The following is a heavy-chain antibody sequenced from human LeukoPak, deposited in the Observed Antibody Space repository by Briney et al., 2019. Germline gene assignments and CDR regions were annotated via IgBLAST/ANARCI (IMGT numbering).Heavy chain of an antibody. V-gene: IGHV1-46*01. Sequence: ASVKVSCKASGYPFTSYYMHWVRQAPGQGLEWMGIINPSGGSTSYAQKFQGRVTMTRDTSTSTVYMELSSLRSEDTAVYYCASMDSSGYYYYWGQGTLVTVSS. CDR3: ASMDSSGYYYY. D-gene: IGHD3-22*01. CDR2: INPSGGST. CDR1: GYPFTSYY. J-gene: IGHJ4*02.